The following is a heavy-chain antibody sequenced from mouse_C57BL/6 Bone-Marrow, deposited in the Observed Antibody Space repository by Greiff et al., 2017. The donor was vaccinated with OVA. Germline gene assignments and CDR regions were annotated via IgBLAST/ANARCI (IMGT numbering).Heavy chain of an antibody. CDR1: GFNIKDDY. CDR3: TTGYGSETWFAY. V-gene: IGHV14-4*01. CDR2: IDPENGDT. J-gene: IGHJ3*01. D-gene: IGHD1-1*01. Sequence: EVKLQQSGAELVRPGASVKLSCTASGFNIKDDYMHWVKQRPEQGLEWIGWIDPENGDTEYASKFQGKATITADTSSNTAYLQLSSLTSEDTAVYYCTTGYGSETWFAYWGQGTLVTVSA.